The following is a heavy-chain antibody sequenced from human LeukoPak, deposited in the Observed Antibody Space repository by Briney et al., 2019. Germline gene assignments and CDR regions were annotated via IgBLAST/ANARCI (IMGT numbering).Heavy chain of an antibody. V-gene: IGHV1-69*04. CDR3: AREYGSPYYYDSSGYYSPYFDI. CDR2: IIPILGIA. D-gene: IGHD3-22*01. CDR1: GYTFTGYY. J-gene: IGHJ3*02. Sequence: GASVKVSCQASGYTFTGYYTHWVRQAPGQGLEWMGRIIPILGIANYAQKFQGRVTITADKSTSTAYMELSSLRSEDTAVYYCAREYGSPYYYDSSGYYSPYFDIWGQGTMVTVSS.